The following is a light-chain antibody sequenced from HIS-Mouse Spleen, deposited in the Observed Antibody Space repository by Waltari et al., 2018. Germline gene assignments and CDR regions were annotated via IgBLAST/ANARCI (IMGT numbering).Light chain of an antibody. CDR2: EGS. CDR1: SSDVGSYNL. Sequence: QSALTQPASVSGSPGQSITTSCTGTSSDVGSYNLVSWYQQHPGKAPKLMMYEGSKRPSGVSNRFSGSKSGNTASLTISGLQAEDEADYYCCSYAGSSTWVFGGGTKLTVL. J-gene: IGLJ3*02. CDR3: CSYAGSSTWV. V-gene: IGLV2-23*01.